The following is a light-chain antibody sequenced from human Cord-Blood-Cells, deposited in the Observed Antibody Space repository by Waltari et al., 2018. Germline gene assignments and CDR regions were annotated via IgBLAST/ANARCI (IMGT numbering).Light chain of an antibody. J-gene: IGKJ2*01. CDR1: QSVLYSSNNKNY. V-gene: IGKV4-1*01. CDR3: QQYYSTPHT. Sequence: DIVMTQSPDSLAVSLGERATINCKSSQSVLYSSNNKNYLAWYQQKPGQPPKLLIYWASTRESGXXDRFXGSGSGTDFTLTISSLQAEDVAVYYCQQYYSTPHTFGQGTKLEIK. CDR2: WAS.